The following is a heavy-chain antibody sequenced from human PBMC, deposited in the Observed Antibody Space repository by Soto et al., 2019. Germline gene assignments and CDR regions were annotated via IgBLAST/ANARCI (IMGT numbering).Heavy chain of an antibody. CDR2: IYPGDSDT. CDR3: TRHGGGMDV. V-gene: IGHV5-51*01. CDR1: GYTFSTYW. J-gene: IGHJ6*02. Sequence: PGESLKISCKGSGYTFSTYWIDWVRQMPGKGLEWMGIIYPGDSDTRYSPSFQGQVTMSVDKSIGTAYLQWTSLKASDTAMYYCTRHGGGMDVWGQGTTVTV.